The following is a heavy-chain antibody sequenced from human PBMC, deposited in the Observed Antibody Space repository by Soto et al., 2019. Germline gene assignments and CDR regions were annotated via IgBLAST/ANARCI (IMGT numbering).Heavy chain of an antibody. J-gene: IGHJ4*02. CDR2: ISSSSSYT. V-gene: IGHV3-11*05. CDR1: GFTFSDYY. D-gene: IGHD5-12*01. Sequence: QVQLVESGGGLVKPGGSLRLSCAASGFTFSDYYMSWIRQAPGQGLEWVSYISSSSSYTNYADSVKGRFTISRDNAKNSLYLQMTSLRAEDTAVYYCARDHHRYSGYDYVDYWGQGTLVTVSS. CDR3: ARDHHRYSGYDYVDY.